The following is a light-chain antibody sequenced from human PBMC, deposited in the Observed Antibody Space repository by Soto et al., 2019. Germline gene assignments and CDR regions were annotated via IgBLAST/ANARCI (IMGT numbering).Light chain of an antibody. J-gene: IGKJ5*01. CDR3: LQHNFYPPT. CDR2: GAS. V-gene: IGKV1-17*03. Sequence: DIQMTQSPSVMSASVGDRVTITCRASQGIHKYLAWFQQKPGKVPKRLIYGASSLQSGVPSRFSGSGSGTEFTLTISSLQPEDFATYYCLQHNFYPPTFGQGTRLE. CDR1: QGIHKY.